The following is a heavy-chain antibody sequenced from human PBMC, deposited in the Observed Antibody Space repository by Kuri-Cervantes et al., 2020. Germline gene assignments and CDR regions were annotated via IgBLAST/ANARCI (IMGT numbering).Heavy chain of an antibody. V-gene: IGHV3-9*01. CDR2: ISWNSGSI. CDR1: GFTFDDYA. J-gene: IGHJ4*02. D-gene: IGHD3-10*01. Sequence: GGSLSLACAASGFTFDDYAMHWVRHAPGKGLEWVSGISWNSGSIGYADSVKGRFTISRDNSRKSLYLQMNSLRSEDTALYYCSKIGGSGSEDYRGQGTLVTVLL. CDR3: SKIGGSGSEDY.